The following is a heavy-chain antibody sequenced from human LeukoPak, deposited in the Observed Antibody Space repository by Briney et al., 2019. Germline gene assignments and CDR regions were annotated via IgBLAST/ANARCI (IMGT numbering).Heavy chain of an antibody. CDR2: IRSKPKNYAT. CDR3: TRHGDQDY. V-gene: IGHV3-73*01. Sequence: PGGSLRLSCAASGFPFSGSAIHWVRPASGKGLEWVGRIRSKPKNYATAYAASVKGRFTISRDDSKNTAYLQMNSLKTEDTAVYYCTRHGDQDYWGQGTLVTVSS. J-gene: IGHJ4*02. D-gene: IGHD7-27*01. CDR1: GFPFSGSA.